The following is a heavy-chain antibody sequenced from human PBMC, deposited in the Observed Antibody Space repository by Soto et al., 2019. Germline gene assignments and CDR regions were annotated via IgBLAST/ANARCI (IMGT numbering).Heavy chain of an antibody. Sequence: WGSLRLSCAASGFTFSSYAMSWVRQAPGKGLEWVSAISGSGGSTYYADSVKGRFTISRDNSKNTLYLQMNSLRAEDTAVYYCAKDVELNYYDSSGYLISAFDIWGQGTMVTVSS. V-gene: IGHV3-23*01. J-gene: IGHJ3*02. CDR3: AKDVELNYYDSSGYLISAFDI. D-gene: IGHD3-22*01. CDR1: GFTFSSYA. CDR2: ISGSGGST.